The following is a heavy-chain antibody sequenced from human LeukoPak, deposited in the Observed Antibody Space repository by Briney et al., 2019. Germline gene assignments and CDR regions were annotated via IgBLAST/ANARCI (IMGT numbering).Heavy chain of an antibody. Sequence: ASVKVSCKASGYTFTGYDMNWVRQAPGQGLEWMGWINPYNGVTNYAQKLQGWVTMTRDTSTSTATMELGRLRSDDTAVYNCARGHSGGSKKVPYTSFDPWGQGNLVTVSS. CDR3: ARGHSGGSKKVPYTSFDP. V-gene: IGHV1-2*04. D-gene: IGHD6-19*01. J-gene: IGHJ5*02. CDR1: GYTFTGYD. CDR2: INPYNGVT.